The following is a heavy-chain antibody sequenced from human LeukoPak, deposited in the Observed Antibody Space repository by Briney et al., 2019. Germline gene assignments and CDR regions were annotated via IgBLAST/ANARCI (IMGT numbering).Heavy chain of an antibody. Sequence: ASVKLSCKASGYTFTGYYMHWVRQAPGQGLEWMGWINPNSGGTNYAQNFQGRVTMTRDTSTSTAYMELSRLRSDDTAVYYCATGRAYGDYFDAFDIWGQGTMVTVSS. CDR2: INPNSGGT. CDR1: GYTFTGYY. CDR3: ATGRAYGDYFDAFDI. J-gene: IGHJ3*02. D-gene: IGHD4-17*01. V-gene: IGHV1-2*02.